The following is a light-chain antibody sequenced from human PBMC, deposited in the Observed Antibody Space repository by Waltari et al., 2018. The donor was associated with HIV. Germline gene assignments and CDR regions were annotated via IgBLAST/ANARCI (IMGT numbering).Light chain of an antibody. V-gene: IGLV2-23*02. CDR3: CSYASGSTFV. J-gene: IGLJ1*01. Sequence: QSALTQPASVSGSPGQSITISCTATSSDLGSYDLVPWYPQHPGKAPKVMIYEVSTRPSGVSNRFSGSKSGNTASLIISGLQAEDEADYYCCSYASGSTFVFGTGTKVTVL. CDR2: EVS. CDR1: SSDLGSYDL.